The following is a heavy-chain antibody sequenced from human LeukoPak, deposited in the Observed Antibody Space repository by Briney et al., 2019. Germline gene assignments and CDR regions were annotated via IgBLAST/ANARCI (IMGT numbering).Heavy chain of an antibody. CDR1: GFTFSSYA. J-gene: IGHJ4*02. V-gene: IGHV3-23*01. Sequence: PGGSLRLSCAASGFTFSSYAMSWVRQAPGKGLEWVSAISGSGGSTYYADSVKGRFTISRDNSKNSLYLQMNSLRAEDTAVYYCARLYTPYYYGSSGHYFDYWGQGTLVTVSS. D-gene: IGHD3-22*01. CDR2: ISGSGGST. CDR3: ARLYTPYYYGSSGHYFDY.